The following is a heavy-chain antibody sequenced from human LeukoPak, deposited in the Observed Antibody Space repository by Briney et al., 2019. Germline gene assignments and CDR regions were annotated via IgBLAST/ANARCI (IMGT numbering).Heavy chain of an antibody. V-gene: IGHV3-66*02. CDR2: LYSGGDT. D-gene: IGHD2/OR15-2a*01. Sequence: PGGSLRLSCAASGFSVSDSYMSWVRQAPGKGLQWVAILYSGGDTYYSASVRGRFTISRDNSKNTLYLQMNTLSAADTAVYFCARGENYYFHTDVWGKGATLTVSS. CDR3: ARGENYYFHTDV. CDR1: GFSVSDSY. J-gene: IGHJ6*03.